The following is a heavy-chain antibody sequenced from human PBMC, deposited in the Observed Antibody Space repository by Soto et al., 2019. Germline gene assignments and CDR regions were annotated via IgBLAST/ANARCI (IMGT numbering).Heavy chain of an antibody. CDR1: GFTFSSYA. V-gene: IGHV3-23*01. J-gene: IGHJ4*02. Sequence: PGGSLRLSCAASGFTFSSYAMGWVRQAPGKGLEWVSIISGSGGSTYYADPVKGRFTISRDNSKNTLYLQVNSLRAEDTAVYYCAKGGGGYCGSNSCPGYFECWGQGAPVTLSS. CDR2: ISGSGGST. D-gene: IGHD2-2*03. CDR3: AKGGGGYCGSNSCPGYFEC.